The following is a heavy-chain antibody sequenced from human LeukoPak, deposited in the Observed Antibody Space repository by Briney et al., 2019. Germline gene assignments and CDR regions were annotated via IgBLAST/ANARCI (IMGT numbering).Heavy chain of an antibody. CDR3: ARDPAFGAFDI. D-gene: IGHD3-10*01. CDR1: GFTFSSSW. J-gene: IGHJ3*02. Sequence: GGSLRLSCAATGFTFSSSWMTWVRQAPGKGLEWVAIIKPDGSDKSYADSVRGRFTISRDNAKNSLYLHMNGLRAEDTSVYYCARDPAFGAFDIWGRGALVTVSS. V-gene: IGHV3-7*01. CDR2: IKPDGSDK.